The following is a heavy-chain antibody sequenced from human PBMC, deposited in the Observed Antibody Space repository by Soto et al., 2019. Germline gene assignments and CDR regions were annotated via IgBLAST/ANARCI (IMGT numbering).Heavy chain of an antibody. CDR2: IIPILGIA. Sequence: QVQLVQSGAEVKKPGSSVKVSCKASGGTFSSYTISWVRQAPGQGLEWMGRIIPILGIANYAQKFQGRVTIPADKSTSTAYMELSSLRSEDTAVYYCARGWGSNHFDYWGQGTLVTVSS. J-gene: IGHJ4*02. CDR3: ARGWGSNHFDY. CDR1: GGTFSSYT. D-gene: IGHD6-13*01. V-gene: IGHV1-69*02.